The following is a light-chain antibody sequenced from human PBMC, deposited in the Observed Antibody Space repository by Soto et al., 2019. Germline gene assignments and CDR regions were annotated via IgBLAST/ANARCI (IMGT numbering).Light chain of an antibody. Sequence: QSALTQPASVSGSPGQSITISCTGTSSDVGYYKFVSWYQHHPGKAPKVMIYEGSKRPSGVSNRFSGSKSGNTASLTISGLQAEDEADYYCCSYAGRSTPYVFGTGTKLTV. V-gene: IGLV2-23*01. CDR1: SSDVGYYKF. J-gene: IGLJ1*01. CDR2: EGS. CDR3: CSYAGRSTPYV.